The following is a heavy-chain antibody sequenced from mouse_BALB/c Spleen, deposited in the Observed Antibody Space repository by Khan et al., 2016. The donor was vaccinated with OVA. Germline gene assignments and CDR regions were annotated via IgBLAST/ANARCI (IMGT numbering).Heavy chain of an antibody. V-gene: IGHV5-6-5*01. CDR3: ARDYWFAY. J-gene: IGHJ3*01. CDR2: ISSGDST. CDR1: GFTFSNYA. Sequence: EVQGVESGGGLVKPGGSLKLSCAASGFTFSNYAMSWVRQRPEKRLEWVASISSGDSTYYPDSVKGRFTISRDNARNILYLQMSSLRSEDTAMYYCARDYWFAYWGQGTHVTVAA.